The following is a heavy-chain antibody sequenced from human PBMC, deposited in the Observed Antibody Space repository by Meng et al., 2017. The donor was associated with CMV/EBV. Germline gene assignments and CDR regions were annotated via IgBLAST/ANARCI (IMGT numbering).Heavy chain of an antibody. CDR3: ARVGEGYDFWSGYYTGNWFDP. Sequence: SETLSLTCTVSGYSISSGYYWGWIRQPPGKGLEWIGSIYHSGSTYYNPSLKSRVTISVDTSKNQFSLKLSSVTAADTAVYYCARVGEGYDFWSGYYTGNWFDPWGQRTLVTVSS. CDR1: GYSISSGYY. J-gene: IGHJ5*02. D-gene: IGHD3-3*01. CDR2: IYHSGST. V-gene: IGHV4-38-2*02.